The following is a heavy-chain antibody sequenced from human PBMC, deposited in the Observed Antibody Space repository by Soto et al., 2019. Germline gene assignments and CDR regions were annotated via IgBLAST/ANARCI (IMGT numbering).Heavy chain of an antibody. CDR2: ISWNSGTI. V-gene: IGHV3-9*01. CDR1: GFSFDDYA. Sequence: EVQVVESGGGLVQPGRSLRLSCAASGFSFDDYAMHWFRQAPGKGLEWVSGISWNSGTIGYADSVKGRFTISRDNAKNSLYLQMNSLRAEDTALYYCAKSTGGTANGMGVWGQGPTVTVSS. J-gene: IGHJ6*02. CDR3: AKSTGGTANGMGV. D-gene: IGHD2-8*02.